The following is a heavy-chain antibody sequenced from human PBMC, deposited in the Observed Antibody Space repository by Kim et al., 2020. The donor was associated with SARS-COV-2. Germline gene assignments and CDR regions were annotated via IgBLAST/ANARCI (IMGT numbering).Heavy chain of an antibody. J-gene: IGHJ4*02. CDR3: TTARGGHY. CDR2: DGGTT. D-gene: IGHD3-16*01. V-gene: IGHV3-15*01. Sequence: DGGTTDYAAPVKGRFTISRDDSKNTLYRQMNSLKTEDTAIYYCTTARGGHYWGQGTLVIVSS.